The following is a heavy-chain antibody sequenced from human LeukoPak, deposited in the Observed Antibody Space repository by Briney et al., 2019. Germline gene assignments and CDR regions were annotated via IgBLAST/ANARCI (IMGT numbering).Heavy chain of an antibody. CDR1: GGSFSGYY. V-gene: IGHV4-34*01. CDR2: INHSGST. CDR3: ARDLRVRGVKNWFDP. D-gene: IGHD3-10*01. Sequence: SETLSLTCAVYGGSFSGYYWSWIRQPPGKGLEWIGEINHSGSTNYNPSLKSRVTISVDTSKNHFSLKLSSVTAADTAVYYCARDLRVRGVKNWFDPWGQGTLVTVSS. J-gene: IGHJ5*02.